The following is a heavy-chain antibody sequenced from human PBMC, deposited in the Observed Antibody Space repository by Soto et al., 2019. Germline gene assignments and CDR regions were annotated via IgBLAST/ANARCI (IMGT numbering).Heavy chain of an antibody. CDR3: ARQRIQFGYYYYYYMDV. J-gene: IGHJ6*03. CDR1: GYTFTSYG. Sequence: ASVKVSCKASGYTFTSYGISWVRQAPGQGLEWMGWISAYNGNTNYAQKLQGRVTMTTDTSTSTAYMELRSLRSDDTAVYYCARQRIQFGYYYYYYMDVWGKGTTVTVSS. CDR2: ISAYNGNT. D-gene: IGHD5-18*01. V-gene: IGHV1-18*01.